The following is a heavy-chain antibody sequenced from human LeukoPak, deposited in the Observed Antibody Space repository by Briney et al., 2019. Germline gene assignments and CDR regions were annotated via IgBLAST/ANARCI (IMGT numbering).Heavy chain of an antibody. CDR1: GYSISSGYY. Sequence: SETLSLTCTVSGYSISSGYYWGWIRQPPGKGLEWIGSIYHSGSTYYNPSLKSRVTISVDTSKNQFSLKLSSVTAADTAVYYCARVNRYCSGGSCLKYNWFDPWGQGTLVTVSS. V-gene: IGHV4-38-2*02. D-gene: IGHD2-15*01. CDR3: ARVNRYCSGGSCLKYNWFDP. CDR2: IYHSGST. J-gene: IGHJ5*02.